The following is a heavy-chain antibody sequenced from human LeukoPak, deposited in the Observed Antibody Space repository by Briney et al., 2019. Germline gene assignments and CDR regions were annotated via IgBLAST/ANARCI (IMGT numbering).Heavy chain of an antibody. J-gene: IGHJ4*02. V-gene: IGHV3-23*01. CDR1: GITLSNYG. Sequence: GGSLRLSCAVSGITLSNYGMSWVRQAPGKGLEWVAGISDTGGRTNYADSVKGRFTISRDNPKNTLYLQMNSLRAEDTAVYFCAKRGVVIRVILVGLHKEAYYFDSWGQGALVTVSS. CDR3: AKRGVVIRVILVGLHKEAYYFDS. D-gene: IGHD3-22*01. CDR2: ISDTGGRT.